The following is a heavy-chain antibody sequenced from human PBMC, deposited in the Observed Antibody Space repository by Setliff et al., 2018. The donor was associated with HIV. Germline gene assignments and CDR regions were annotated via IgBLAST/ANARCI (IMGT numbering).Heavy chain of an antibody. V-gene: IGHV1-69*05. CDR1: GGTFSGSG. D-gene: IGHD5-18*01. Sequence: SVKVSCKASGGTFSGSGINWVRQAPGQGFEWVGGLLPLFETTTYAQTFQGRVSITTDESTSTTYMELSSLRSDDTAVYYCARGQVVGYTYSGIELWGQGTRVTVSS. CDR2: LLPLFETT. CDR3: ARGQVVGYTYSGIEL. J-gene: IGHJ4*02.